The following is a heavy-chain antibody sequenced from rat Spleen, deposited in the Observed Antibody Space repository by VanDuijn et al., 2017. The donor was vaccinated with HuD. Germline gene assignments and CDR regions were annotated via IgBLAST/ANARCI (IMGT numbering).Heavy chain of an antibody. CDR2: ISSDGRRN. CDR3: ARAGYLRDWYFDF. D-gene: IGHD2-2*01. Sequence: EVQLVGSGGDLVQPGRSLKLSCAASGFTFSNYDMAWVRQDSTKGLEWVASISSDGRRNYYRDSVKGRFTISRDNTKNTLYLQMDNLRSEDTATYYCARAGYLRDWYFDFWGPGTMVTVSS. J-gene: IGHJ1*01. V-gene: IGHV5S23*01. CDR1: GFTFSNYD.